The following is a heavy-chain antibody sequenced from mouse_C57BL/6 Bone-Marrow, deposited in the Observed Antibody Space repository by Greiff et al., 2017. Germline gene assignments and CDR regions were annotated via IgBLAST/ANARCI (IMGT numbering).Heavy chain of an antibody. CDR2: INPYNGGT. CDR3: ARSLPYWYFDV. D-gene: IGHD2-10*01. V-gene: IGHV1-19*01. Sequence: EVQLQQSGPVLVKPGASVKMSCKASGYTFTDYYMNWAKQSHGKSLEWIGVINPYNGGTSYNQKFKGKATLTVDKSSSTAYMELNSLTSEDSAVYYCARSLPYWYFDVWGTGTTVTVSS. J-gene: IGHJ1*03. CDR1: GYTFTDYY.